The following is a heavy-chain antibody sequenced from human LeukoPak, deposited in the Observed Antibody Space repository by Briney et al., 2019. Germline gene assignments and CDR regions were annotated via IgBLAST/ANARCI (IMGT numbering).Heavy chain of an antibody. Sequence: SETLSLTCAVYGGSFSGYYWSWIRQPPGKGLEWIGEINHSGSTNYNPSLKSRVTISVDTSKNQFSLKLSSVTAADTAVYYCARRFGGSGWYRGYFQHWGQGTLVTVSS. V-gene: IGHV4-34*01. CDR2: INHSGST. CDR3: ARRFGGSGWYRGYFQH. CDR1: GGSFSGYY. D-gene: IGHD6-19*01. J-gene: IGHJ1*01.